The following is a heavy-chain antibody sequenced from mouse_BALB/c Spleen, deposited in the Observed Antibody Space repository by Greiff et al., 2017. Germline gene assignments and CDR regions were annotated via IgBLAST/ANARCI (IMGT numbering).Heavy chain of an antibody. J-gene: IGHJ3*01. V-gene: IGHV5-4*02. D-gene: IGHD2-10*02. CDR2: ISDGGSYT. CDR3: ARGGYGNYAWFAY. Sequence: EVQLVESGGGLVKPGGSLKLSCAASGFTFSDYYMYWVRQTPEKRLEWVATISDGGSYTYYPDSVKGRFTISRDNAKNNLYLQMSSLKSEDTAMYYCARGGYGNYAWFAYWGQGTLVTVSA. CDR1: GFTFSDYY.